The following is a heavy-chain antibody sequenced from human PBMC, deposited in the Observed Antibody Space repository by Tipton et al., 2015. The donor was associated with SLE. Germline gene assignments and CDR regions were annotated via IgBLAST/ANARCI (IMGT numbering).Heavy chain of an antibody. CDR1: GFTFSSYG. Sequence: SLRLSCAASGFTFSSYGMHWVRQAPGKGLEWVAVIWYDGSNKYYADSVKGRFTISRDNSKNTLYLQMNSLRAEDTAVYYCAKEGGDDGQLGYYFDYWGQGTLVTVSS. D-gene: IGHD3-16*01. CDR3: AKEGGDDGQLGYYFDY. J-gene: IGHJ4*02. V-gene: IGHV3-30*18. CDR2: IWYDGSNK.